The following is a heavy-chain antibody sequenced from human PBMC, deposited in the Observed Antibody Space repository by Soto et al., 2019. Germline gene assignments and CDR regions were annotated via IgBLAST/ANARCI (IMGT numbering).Heavy chain of an antibody. CDR2: IYYSGST. CDR1: GGSISSSSYY. J-gene: IGHJ3*02. CDR3: ARAGRYCSSTSCYDAFDI. D-gene: IGHD2-2*01. V-gene: IGHV4-39*01. Sequence: SETLSLTCTVSGGSISSSSYYWGWIRQPPGKGLEWIGSIYYSGSTYYNPSLKSRVTISVDTSKNRFSLKLSSVTAADTAVYYCARAGRYCSSTSCYDAFDIWGQGTMVTV.